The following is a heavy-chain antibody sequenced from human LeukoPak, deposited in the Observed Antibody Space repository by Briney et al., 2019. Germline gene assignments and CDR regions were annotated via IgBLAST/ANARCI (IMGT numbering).Heavy chain of an antibody. CDR2: INPSGGST. J-gene: IGHJ6*03. Sequence: ASVKVSCKASGYTFTSYYMHWVRQAPGQGLEWMGIINPSGGSTSYAQKFQGRVTMTRGMSTSTVYMELSSLRSEDTAVYYCARVGKEWFGELLYYMDVWGKGTTVTVSS. CDR1: GYTFTSYY. CDR3: ARVGKEWFGELLYYMDV. D-gene: IGHD3-10*01. V-gene: IGHV1-46*01.